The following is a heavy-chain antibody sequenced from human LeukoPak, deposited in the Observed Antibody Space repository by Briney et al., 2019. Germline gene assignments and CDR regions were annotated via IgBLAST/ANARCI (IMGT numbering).Heavy chain of an antibody. CDR2: ISGSGGST. CDR1: GFTFSSYS. D-gene: IGHD6-6*01. CDR3: AKDRYSSSSDFDY. V-gene: IGHV3-23*01. Sequence: GGSLRLSCAASGFTFSSYSMNWVRQAPGKGLELVSAISGSGGSTYYADSVKGRFTISRDNSKNTLYLQMNSLRAEGTAVYYCAKDRYSSSSDFDYWGQGTLVTVSS. J-gene: IGHJ4*02.